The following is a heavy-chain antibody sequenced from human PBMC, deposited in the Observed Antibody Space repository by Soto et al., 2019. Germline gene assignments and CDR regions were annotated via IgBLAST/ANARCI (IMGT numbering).Heavy chain of an antibody. D-gene: IGHD2-15*01. CDR1: GVTFSIYA. V-gene: IGHV3-30-3*01. Sequence: GGSLRLSCAASGVTFSIYAMHWVRQAPGKGLEWVAVISYDGGNKYYADSVKGRFTISRDNSKNTLYLQMNSLRAEDTAVYYCASAGYCSGGSCYSERGYYYYGMDVWGQGTTVTVSS. CDR2: ISYDGGNK. J-gene: IGHJ6*02. CDR3: ASAGYCSGGSCYSERGYYYYGMDV.